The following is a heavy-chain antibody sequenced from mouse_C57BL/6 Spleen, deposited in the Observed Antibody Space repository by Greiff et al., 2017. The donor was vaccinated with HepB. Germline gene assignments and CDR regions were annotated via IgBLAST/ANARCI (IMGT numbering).Heavy chain of an antibody. Sequence: QVQLQQPGAELVRPGTSVKLSCKASGYTFTSYWMHWVKQRPGQGLEWIGVIDPSDSYTNYNQKFKGKATVTVDTSSSTAYMPLSSLTSEDSAVYYWARWGRGTVVEGYAMDYWGQGTSVTVSS. V-gene: IGHV1-59*01. CDR3: ARWGRGTVVEGYAMDY. CDR1: GYTFTSYW. CDR2: IDPSDSYT. D-gene: IGHD1-1*01. J-gene: IGHJ4*01.